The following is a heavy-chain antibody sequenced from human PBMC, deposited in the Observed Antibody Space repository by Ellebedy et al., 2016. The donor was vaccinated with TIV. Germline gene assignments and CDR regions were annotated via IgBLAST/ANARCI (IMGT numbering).Heavy chain of an antibody. V-gene: IGHV3-23*01. D-gene: IGHD3-22*01. J-gene: IGHJ4*02. CDR3: AKGRGGGSDTSAPRYYFDY. CDR1: GFTFSPYA. CDR2: IYGSGGGI. Sequence: GESLKISCTASGFTFSPYAMGWVRQTPGKGLEWVSGIYGSGGGISYSDSVKGRFTISRDNSKNTLYLHMNSLRAEDTATYYCAKGRGGGSDTSAPRYYFDYWGLGTLVTVSS.